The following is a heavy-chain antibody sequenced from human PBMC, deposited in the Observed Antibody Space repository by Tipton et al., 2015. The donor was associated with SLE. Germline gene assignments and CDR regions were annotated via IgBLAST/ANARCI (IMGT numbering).Heavy chain of an antibody. Sequence: SLRLSCAASGFTFSSYGMHWVRQAPGEGLEWVAFIRFDGSDEYVDSVKGRLTISRDNSMDTLFLQMNSLRAEDTAVYYCARGSSYFQHWGQGTLVTVSS. J-gene: IGHJ1*01. V-gene: IGHV3-33*08. CDR1: GFTFSSYG. D-gene: IGHD6-13*01. CDR3: ARGSSYFQH. CDR2: IRFDGSDE.